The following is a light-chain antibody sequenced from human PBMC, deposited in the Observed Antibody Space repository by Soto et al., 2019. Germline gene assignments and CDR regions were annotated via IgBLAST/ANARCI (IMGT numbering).Light chain of an antibody. CDR3: QQFISWPLT. CDR2: GAS. V-gene: IGKV3-15*01. CDR1: QSVRNN. J-gene: IGKJ4*01. Sequence: EIVMTQSPATLSVSPGERATLSCWASQSVRNNLAWYQQKPGQAPRLLIYGASTRATGIPARFSGSGSGTEFTLTISSLQSEDFALYYCQQFISWPLTFGGGTKVEIK.